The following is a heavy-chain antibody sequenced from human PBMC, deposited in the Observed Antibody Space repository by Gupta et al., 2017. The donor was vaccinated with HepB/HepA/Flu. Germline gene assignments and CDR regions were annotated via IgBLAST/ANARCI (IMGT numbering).Heavy chain of an antibody. CDR2: IYSGGST. CDR3: ARGRIHFSPTGRWGESGMDV. CDR1: GFTVSSNY. J-gene: IGHJ6*02. Sequence: EVQLVESGGGLVQPGGSLRLSCAASGFTVSSNYMSWVRQAPGKGLEWVSVIYSGGSTYYADSVKGRFTISRHNSKNTLYLQMNSLRAEDTAVYYCARGRIHFSPTGRWGESGMDVWGQGTTVTVSS. V-gene: IGHV3-53*04. D-gene: IGHD3-3*02.